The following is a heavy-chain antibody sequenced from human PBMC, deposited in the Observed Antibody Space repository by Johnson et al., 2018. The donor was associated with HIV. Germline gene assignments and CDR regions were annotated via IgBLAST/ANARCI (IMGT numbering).Heavy chain of an antibody. CDR1: GFTFSSYA. D-gene: IGHD1-26*01. CDR2: ISYDGSET. Sequence: VQLVESGRGVVQPGRSLRLSCAASGFTFSSYAMHWVRQAPGKGLEWVAVISYDGSETYYVESVKGRFTISRDNAKNSLYLQMNSLRAEDTALYYCAKDGAVDAFDIWGQGTMVTVSS. CDR3: AKDGAVDAFDI. V-gene: IGHV3-30-3*01. J-gene: IGHJ3*02.